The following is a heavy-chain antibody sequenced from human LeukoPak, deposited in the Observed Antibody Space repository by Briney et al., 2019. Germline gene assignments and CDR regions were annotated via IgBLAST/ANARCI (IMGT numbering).Heavy chain of an antibody. CDR3: ERREGCSSTSCPPYYFDY. V-gene: IGHV4-39*01. CDR2: IYYSGST. D-gene: IGHD2-2*01. J-gene: IGHJ4*02. Sequence: SETLSLTCTVSGGSISISSYYWGWIRQPPGKGLEWIGSIYYSGSTYYNPSLKSRVTISVDTSKNQFSLKLSSVTAADTAVYYCERREGCSSTSCPPYYFDYWGQGTLVTVSS. CDR1: GGSISISSYY.